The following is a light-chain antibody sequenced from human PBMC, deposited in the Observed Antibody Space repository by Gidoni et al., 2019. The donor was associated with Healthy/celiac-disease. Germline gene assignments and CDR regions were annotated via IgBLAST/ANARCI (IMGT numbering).Light chain of an antibody. J-gene: IGKJ3*01. CDR1: QSISSY. CDR3: QQSYSTPFT. V-gene: IGKV1-39*01. Sequence: DIQMTHSPSSLSASVGDRVTITCRASQSISSYLNWYQQKPGKAPKLLIYAASSLQSGVPSRFSGSGSGTDFTLTISSLQPEDFATYYCQQSYSTPFTFGPXTKVDIK. CDR2: AAS.